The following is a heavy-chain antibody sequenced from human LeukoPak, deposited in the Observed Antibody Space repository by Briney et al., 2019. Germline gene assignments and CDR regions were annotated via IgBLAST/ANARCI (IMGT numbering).Heavy chain of an antibody. CDR3: ARGVSFFDY. J-gene: IGHJ4*02. CDR2: IYYSGST. V-gene: IGHV4-59*01. Sequence: SETLSLTCTVSGGSISSYYWSWIRQPPGKGLEWIGYIYYSGSTNYNPSLKSRVTISVDTSKNQFSLKLSSVTAADTAVYYCARGVSFFDYWGQGTLVTVSS. CDR1: GGSISSYY. D-gene: IGHD2/OR15-2a*01.